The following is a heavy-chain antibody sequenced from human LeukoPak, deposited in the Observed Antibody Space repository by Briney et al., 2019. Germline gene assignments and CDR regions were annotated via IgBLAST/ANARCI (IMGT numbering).Heavy chain of an antibody. V-gene: IGHV4-31*03. Sequence: SETLSLTCTVSGGSISSGGYYWSWIRQHPGKGLEWIGYIYYSGSTYYNPSLKSRVTISVDTSKNQFSLKLSSVTAADAAVYYCARVGGGAAAGVFDYWGQGTLVTVSS. J-gene: IGHJ4*02. CDR3: ARVGGGAAAGVFDY. CDR2: IYYSGST. CDR1: GGSISSGGYY. D-gene: IGHD6-13*01.